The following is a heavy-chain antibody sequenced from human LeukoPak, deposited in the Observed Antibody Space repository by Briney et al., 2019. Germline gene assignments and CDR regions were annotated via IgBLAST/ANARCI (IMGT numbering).Heavy chain of an antibody. CDR3: AKDLRYCSGTSCYGASGMDV. D-gene: IGHD2-2*01. J-gene: IGHJ6*02. V-gene: IGHV3-30*18. CDR2: ISYDGSDK. CDR1: GFTFSSYG. Sequence: PGGSLRLSCAASGFTFSSYGMHWVRQAPGKGLEWVAAISYDGSDKYYADSVKGRFTISKDNSKNTLSLQMNSLRAEDTAVFFCAKDLRYCSGTSCYGASGMDVWGQGTTVTVSS.